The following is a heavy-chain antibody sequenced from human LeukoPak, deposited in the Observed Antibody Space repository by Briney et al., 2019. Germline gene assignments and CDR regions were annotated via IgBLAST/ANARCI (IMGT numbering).Heavy chain of an antibody. D-gene: IGHD5-18*01. V-gene: IGHV3-23*01. J-gene: IGHJ4*02. CDR1: GFTFSSYA. CDR2: ISGSGGST. CDR3: AKDEELGYSYGAIDY. Sequence: PGGSLRLSCAASGFTFSSYAMSWVRQAPGKGLEWVSAISGSGGSTYYADPVKGRFTIPRDNSKNTLYLQMNSLRAEDTAVYYCAKDEELGYSYGAIDYWGQGTLVTVSS.